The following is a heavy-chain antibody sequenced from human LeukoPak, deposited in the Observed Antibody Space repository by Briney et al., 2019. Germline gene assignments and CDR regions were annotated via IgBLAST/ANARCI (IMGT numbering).Heavy chain of an antibody. D-gene: IGHD3-22*01. CDR2: IGDNGSDK. J-gene: IGHJ3*02. CDR1: GFTFSSFG. Sequence: TGGSLRLSCAASGFTFSSFGMHWLRRAPGKGLEWVAVIGDNGSDKYYADSVKGRFTISRDTSRNMLYLQMNSLRAEDTALFYCARASYYYDSSGGYAFDIWGQGTMVTVSS. CDR3: ARASYYYDSSGGYAFDI. V-gene: IGHV3-33*01.